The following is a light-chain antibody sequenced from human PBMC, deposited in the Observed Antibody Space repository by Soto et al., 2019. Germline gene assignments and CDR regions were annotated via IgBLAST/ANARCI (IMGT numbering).Light chain of an antibody. Sequence: DIQLTQSPSFLSASVGDRVTITCRASQGISSYLAWYQQKPGQAPKLLIYAASTLQSGVPSRFSGSGSGTEFTLTISRLQPEDFATYYCQQLNSYPLTFGGGTKVEIK. CDR2: AAS. CDR1: QGISSY. CDR3: QQLNSYPLT. V-gene: IGKV1-9*01. J-gene: IGKJ4*01.